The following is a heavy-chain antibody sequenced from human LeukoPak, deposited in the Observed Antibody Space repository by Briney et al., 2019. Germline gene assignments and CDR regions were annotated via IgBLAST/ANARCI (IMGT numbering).Heavy chain of an antibody. CDR2: IGIDSGNT. Sequence: GGSLRLSCTASGFPFIEYSMNWVRQAPGKGLEWISYIGIDSGNTKYADSVRGRFTISTDKAKNSLYLQMNSLRVEDTAVYYCARDHNYAFDNWGQGTLVTVSS. V-gene: IGHV3-48*01. D-gene: IGHD1-1*01. J-gene: IGHJ4*02. CDR1: GFPFIEYS. CDR3: ARDHNYAFDN.